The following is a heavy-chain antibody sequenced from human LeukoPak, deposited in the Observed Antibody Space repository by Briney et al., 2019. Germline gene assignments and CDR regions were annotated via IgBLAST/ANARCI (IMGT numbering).Heavy chain of an antibody. CDR1: GGTFSSYA. D-gene: IGHD3-22*01. CDR3: ARDYYDSSGYYAEFDY. J-gene: IGHJ4*02. V-gene: IGHV1-69*13. Sequence: ASVKVSCKASGGTFSSYAISWVRQAPGQGLEWMGGIIPIFGTANYAQKFQGRVTITADESTSTAYMELSSLRSEDTAVYCCARDYYDSSGYYAEFDYWGQGTLVTVSS. CDR2: IIPIFGTA.